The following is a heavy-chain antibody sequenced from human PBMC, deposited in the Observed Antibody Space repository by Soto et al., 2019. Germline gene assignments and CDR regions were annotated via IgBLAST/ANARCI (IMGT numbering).Heavy chain of an antibody. Sequence: LTCTVSGGSLTNGTYYWSWIRKHPGKGLEWIGYIYHSGRTNYNPSLKSRISMSVDTSENQFSLKLSSVTAADTAVYFCAREDRPGISYFDLWGQGTLVTVSS. V-gene: IGHV4-31*03. CDR1: GGSLTNGTYY. CDR2: IYHSGRT. CDR3: AREDRPGISYFDL. J-gene: IGHJ4*02. D-gene: IGHD2-2*01.